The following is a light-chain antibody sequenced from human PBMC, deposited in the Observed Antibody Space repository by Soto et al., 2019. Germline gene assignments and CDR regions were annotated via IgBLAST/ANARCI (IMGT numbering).Light chain of an antibody. Sequence: EIVLTQSPATLSVSPGERATLSCRTSQSVASNFAWYQQKPGQAPRLLVYGAFIRAPGFPVRFRGSGSGSEFTLTICSLQSEDGATYYCQQYDKWPYTFGQGTNLEIK. CDR2: GAF. CDR1: QSVASN. J-gene: IGKJ2*01. V-gene: IGKV3-15*01. CDR3: QQYDKWPYT.